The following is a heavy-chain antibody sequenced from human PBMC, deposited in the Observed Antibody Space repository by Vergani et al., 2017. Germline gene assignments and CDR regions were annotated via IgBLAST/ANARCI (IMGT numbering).Heavy chain of an antibody. J-gene: IGHJ2*01. Sequence: EVQLVESGGGLVQPGGSLRLSCAASGFTFSSYSMNWVRQAPGKGLEWVSYISSSSSTIYYADSVKGRFTISRDNSKNTLYLQMNSLRAEDTAVYYCARSIPIAAAGKRYFDLWGRGTLVTVSS. D-gene: IGHD6-13*01. V-gene: IGHV3-48*01. CDR2: ISSSSSTI. CDR3: ARSIPIAAAGKRYFDL. CDR1: GFTFSSYS.